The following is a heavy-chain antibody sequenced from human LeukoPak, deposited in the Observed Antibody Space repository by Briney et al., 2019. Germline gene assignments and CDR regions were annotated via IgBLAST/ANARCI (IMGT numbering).Heavy chain of an antibody. CDR2: IYYSGST. D-gene: IGHD6-25*01. Sequence: SETLSLTCTVSGGSISGYYWSWIRQPPGKGLEWIGYIYYSGSTTYNPPLKSRVTMSVDTSKNQLSLRVSSVTAADTAVYYCARHRSSGDDYWGQGTLVTVSS. V-gene: IGHV4-59*08. CDR1: GGSISGYY. J-gene: IGHJ4*02. CDR3: ARHRSSGDDY.